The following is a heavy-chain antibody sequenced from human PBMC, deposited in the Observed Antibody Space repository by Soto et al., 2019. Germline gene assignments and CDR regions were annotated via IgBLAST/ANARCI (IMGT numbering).Heavy chain of an antibody. D-gene: IGHD4-17*01. CDR1: GFIFSSYA. V-gene: IGHV3-30-3*01. J-gene: IGHJ5*02. CDR3: TRADLTVTLSVFDP. CDR2: ISDDGSSK. Sequence: QVQLVESGGGVVQPGRSLRLSCAASGFIFSSYAMHWVRQAPGKGREWVALISDDGSSKYYADSVKGRFTISRDNSKNTRYLQMNSLSAEDTAVYYCTRADLTVTLSVFDPWGQGTLVTVSS.